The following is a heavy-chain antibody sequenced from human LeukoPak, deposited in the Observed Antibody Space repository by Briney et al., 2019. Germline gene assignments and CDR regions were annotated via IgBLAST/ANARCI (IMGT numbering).Heavy chain of an antibody. J-gene: IGHJ4*02. CDR3: ARDPRYCGGDCYTFDY. Sequence: PGGSLRLSCAASGFIFSGYWMNWVRQAPGKGLVWVSRINGDGSSTTYADSVKGRFTISRDNAKNTLYPQMNSLRAEDTAVYYCARDPRYCGGDCYTFDYWGQGTLVTVSS. D-gene: IGHD2-21*02. CDR2: INGDGSST. V-gene: IGHV3-74*03. CDR1: GFIFSGYW.